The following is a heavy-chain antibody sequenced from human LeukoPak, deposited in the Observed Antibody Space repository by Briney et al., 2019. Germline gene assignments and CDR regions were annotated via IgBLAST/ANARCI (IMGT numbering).Heavy chain of an antibody. J-gene: IGHJ4*02. CDR3: ARVVVLLWFGEGYFDY. Sequence: PSETLSLTCTVSGGSISSSSYYWGWIRQPPGKGLEWIGSIYYSGSTYYNPSLKSRVTISVDTSKNQFSLKLSSVTAADTAVYYCARVVVLLWFGEGYFDYWGQGTLVTVSS. V-gene: IGHV4-39*07. CDR1: GGSISSSSYY. D-gene: IGHD3-10*01. CDR2: IYYSGST.